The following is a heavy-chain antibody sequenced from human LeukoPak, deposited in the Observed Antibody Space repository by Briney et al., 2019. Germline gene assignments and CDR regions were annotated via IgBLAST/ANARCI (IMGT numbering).Heavy chain of an antibody. D-gene: IGHD5-18*01. V-gene: IGHV4-59*08. J-gene: IGHJ4*02. CDR1: GGSISSYY. Sequence: SETLSLTCTVSGGSISSYYWSWIRQPPGKGLEWIGYIYYSGSTNHNPSLKSRVTISVDTSKNQFSLKLSSVTAADTAVYYCARHGGYSNGYARYFDYWGQGTLVTVSS. CDR3: ARHGGYSNGYARYFDY. CDR2: IYYSGST.